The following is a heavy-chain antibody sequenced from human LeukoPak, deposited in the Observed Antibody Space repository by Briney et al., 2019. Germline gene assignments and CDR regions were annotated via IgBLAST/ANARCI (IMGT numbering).Heavy chain of an antibody. CDR3: ARELDYGGNSGMGY. CDR1: GFTFSGYN. Sequence: GGSLRLSCAASGFTFSGYNMHWVRQAPGKGLEWVAVISYDGRNKYYADSVKGRFTISRDNSKNTLYLQMNSLRAEDTAVYHCARELDYGGNSGMGYWGQGTLVTVSS. D-gene: IGHD4-23*01. V-gene: IGHV3-30*04. J-gene: IGHJ4*02. CDR2: ISYDGRNK.